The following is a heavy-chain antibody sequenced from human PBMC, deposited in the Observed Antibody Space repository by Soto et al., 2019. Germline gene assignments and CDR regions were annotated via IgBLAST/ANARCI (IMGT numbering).Heavy chain of an antibody. D-gene: IGHD5-12*01. J-gene: IGHJ4*02. V-gene: IGHV1-24*01. Sequence: QVQLVQSGAEVKKHGASVKVSCKVSGYTLTELSMHWVRQAPGKGLEWMGGFDPEDGETIYAQKFQGRVTMTEDTSTDTAYMELSSLRSEDTAVYYCATDSIVATIRPSWDFDYWGQGTLVTVSS. CDR2: FDPEDGET. CDR3: ATDSIVATIRPSWDFDY. CDR1: GYTLTELS.